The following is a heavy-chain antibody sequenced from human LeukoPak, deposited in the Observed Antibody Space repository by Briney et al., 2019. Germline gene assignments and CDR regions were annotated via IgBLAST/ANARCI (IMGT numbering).Heavy chain of an antibody. V-gene: IGHV1-24*01. CDR3: AKPHVMSIAAADTN. J-gene: IGHJ4*02. CDR2: FDPEDGET. CDR1: GYTLTELS. D-gene: IGHD6-13*01. Sequence: ASVKVSCKVSGYTLTELSMHWVRQAPGKGLEWMGGFDPEDGETIYAQKFQGRVTMTEDTSTDTAYMELSSLRSEDTAVYYCAKPHVMSIAAADTNWGQGTLVTVSS.